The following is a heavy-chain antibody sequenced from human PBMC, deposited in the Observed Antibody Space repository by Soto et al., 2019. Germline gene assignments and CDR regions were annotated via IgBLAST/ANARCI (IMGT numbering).Heavy chain of an antibody. V-gene: IGHV4-39*01. Sequence: PSETPSLPCTVSGGSISSSSYYWAWICQPPGKGLEWIGSIYYSGSTYYNPSLKNRVTISVDTSKKQVSLTVTSVTAADSAFYYCARRIVDRETFDYWGQGTLVTVSS. CDR1: GGSISSSSYY. D-gene: IGHD1-26*01. J-gene: IGHJ4*02. CDR2: IYYSGST. CDR3: ARRIVDRETFDY.